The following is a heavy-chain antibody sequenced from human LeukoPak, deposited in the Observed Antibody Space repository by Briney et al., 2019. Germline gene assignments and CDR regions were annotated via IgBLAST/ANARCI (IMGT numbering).Heavy chain of an antibody. CDR3: AKDXXXTNDICHGDFDY. J-gene: IGHJ4*02. V-gene: IGHV3-23*01. CDR1: GFTFSSYA. CDR2: ISGSGGST. Sequence: GGSLRLSCAASGFTFSSYAVSWVRQAPGKGLEWVSSISGSGGSTYSADSVKGRFTISRDNSKNTLYLQMNSLRAEDTALYYCAKDXXXTNDICHGDFDYWGQGTLVTVSS. D-gene: IGHD2-8*01.